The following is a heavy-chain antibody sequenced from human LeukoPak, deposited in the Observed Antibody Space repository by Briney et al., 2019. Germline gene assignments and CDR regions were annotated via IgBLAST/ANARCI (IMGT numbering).Heavy chain of an antibody. D-gene: IGHD3-10*01. J-gene: IGHJ5*02. CDR3: ASTYYYGSGSYLNWFDP. CDR1: GGSISSSNW. V-gene: IGHV4-4*02. CDR2: IYYSGST. Sequence: PSGTLSLTCAVSGGSISSSNWWSWVRQPPGKGLEWIGYIYYSGSTNYNPSLKSRVTISVDTSKNQFSLKLSSVTAADTAVYYCASTYYYGSGSYLNWFDPWGQGTLVTVSS.